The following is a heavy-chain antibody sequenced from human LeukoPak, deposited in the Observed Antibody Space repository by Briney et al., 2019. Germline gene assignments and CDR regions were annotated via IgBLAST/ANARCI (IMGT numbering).Heavy chain of an antibody. CDR1: GFTVSSNY. Sequence: GGSLRLSCAASGFTVSSNYMSWVRQAPGKGLEWVSVIYSGGSTYYAGSVKGRFTISRDNSKNTLYLQMNSLRAEDTAVYYCARATVPRTGDDAFDIWGQGTMVTVSS. J-gene: IGHJ3*02. CDR3: ARATVPRTGDDAFDI. V-gene: IGHV3-53*01. CDR2: IYSGGST. D-gene: IGHD4-17*01.